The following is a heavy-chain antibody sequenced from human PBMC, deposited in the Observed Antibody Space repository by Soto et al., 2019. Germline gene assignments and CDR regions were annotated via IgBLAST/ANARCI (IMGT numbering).Heavy chain of an antibody. CDR1: GGSISSSSYY. V-gene: IGHV4-39*01. D-gene: IGHD6-13*01. J-gene: IGHJ4*02. CDR2: IYYSGST. Sequence: PSETLSLTCTVSGGSISSSSYYWGWIRQPPGKGLEWIGSIYYSGSTYYNPSLKSRVTISVDTSKNQFSLKLSSVTAADTAVYYCSRHPRSKQPLDYWGQGTLVTVSS. CDR3: SRHPRSKQPLDY.